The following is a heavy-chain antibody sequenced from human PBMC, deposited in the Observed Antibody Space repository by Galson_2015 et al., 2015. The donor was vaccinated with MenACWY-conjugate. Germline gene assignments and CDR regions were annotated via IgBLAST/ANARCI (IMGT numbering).Heavy chain of an antibody. CDR1: RFTFSTYG. CDR3: ARAADGAMVLPVDVFDL. V-gene: IGHV3-30*03. D-gene: IGHD2-8*02. J-gene: IGHJ3*01. Sequence: SLRLSCAASRFTFSTYGMHWVRRAPGLGLEWVATISYHGVNEYYADSVKGRFTISRDNSKKTTYLQMSSLRAEDTAVYFCARAADGAMVLPVDVFDLWGQGTTVTVSS. CDR2: ISYHGVNE.